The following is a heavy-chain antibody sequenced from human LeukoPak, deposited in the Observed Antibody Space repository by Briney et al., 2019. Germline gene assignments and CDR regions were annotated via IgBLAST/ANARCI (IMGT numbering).Heavy chain of an antibody. V-gene: IGHV3-30*02. CDR1: GFTFSSYG. CDR2: IRYDGSNK. Sequence: PGGSLRLSCAASGFTFSSYGMHWVRQAPGKGLEWVAFIRYDGSNKYYADSVKGRFTISRDNSKNTLYLQMNSLRAEDTAVYYCARVVGVLAVAAPAAYWGQGTLVTVSS. D-gene: IGHD6-19*01. CDR3: ARVVGVLAVAAPAAY. J-gene: IGHJ4*02.